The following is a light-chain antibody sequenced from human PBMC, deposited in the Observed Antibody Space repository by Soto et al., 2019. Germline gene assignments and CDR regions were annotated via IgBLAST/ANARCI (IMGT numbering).Light chain of an antibody. J-gene: IGKJ4*01. Sequence: EIMLTQSPATLSLSPGERATLSCRASQSVSSYLAWYQQKPGQAPRLLIYDASNRATGIPARFSGSGSGTDFTLTISSLLSEDFAVYYCHQYYKWPLTFGGGTKVDIK. CDR3: HQYYKWPLT. V-gene: IGKV3-11*01. CDR1: QSVSSY. CDR2: DAS.